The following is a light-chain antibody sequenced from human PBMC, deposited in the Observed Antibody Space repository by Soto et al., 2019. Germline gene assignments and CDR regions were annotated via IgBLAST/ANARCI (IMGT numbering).Light chain of an antibody. CDR2: GVS. Sequence: EIVLTHSPATLSVSPGDRATISCRASQRITISVAWYQQRPGQSPRLLISGVSTRATGIPANFSGSGSGTEFTLTISSLQSEDFAIYFCQQYYNWPRTFGQGTKVDIK. J-gene: IGKJ1*01. CDR1: QRITIS. V-gene: IGKV3-15*01. CDR3: QQYYNWPRT.